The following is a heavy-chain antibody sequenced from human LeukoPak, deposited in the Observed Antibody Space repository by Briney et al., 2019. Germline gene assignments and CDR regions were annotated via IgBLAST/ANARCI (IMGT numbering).Heavy chain of an antibody. J-gene: IGHJ6*03. CDR2: ISSSGAYI. CDR3: ARDQGFHFQHMDV. Sequence: GGSLRLSCAASGFTFSDFGMNWVRRAPGKGLEWVARISSSGAYISYADSVKGRFTISRDNAKNSLYLQMNSLGADDTAVYFCARDQGFHFQHMDVWGKGTTVIVSS. CDR1: GFTFSDFG. D-gene: IGHD2-15*01. V-gene: IGHV3-21*01.